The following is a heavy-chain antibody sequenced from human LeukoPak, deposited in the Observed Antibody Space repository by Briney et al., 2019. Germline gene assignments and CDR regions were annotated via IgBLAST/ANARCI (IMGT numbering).Heavy chain of an antibody. CDR3: ARHMLPQDFDC. CDR2: IYYSGST. D-gene: IGHD3-10*02. V-gene: IGHV4-39*01. Sequence: SETLSLTCTVSGASVSGSPYYWGWIRQPPGKGLEWIGSIYYSGSTYYNPSLKSRVTISVDTSKNQFSLKLSSVTAADTAVYYCARHMLPQDFDCWGQGTLVTVSS. CDR1: GASVSGSPYY. J-gene: IGHJ4*02.